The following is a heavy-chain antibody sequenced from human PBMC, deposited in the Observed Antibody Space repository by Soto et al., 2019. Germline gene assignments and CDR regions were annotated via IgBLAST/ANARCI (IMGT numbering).Heavy chain of an antibody. Sequence: GGSLRLSCAASGFTFSSYAMSWVRQAPGKGLEWVSTISDSGSTYYADSVKGRFTISRDISKNTLYAQMSSLRAEDTAVYYCAKGGEGYCSGTSCLYHMDAWGKGTTVTVSS. D-gene: IGHD2-15*01. CDR1: GFTFSSYA. V-gene: IGHV3-23*01. CDR3: AKGGEGYCSGTSCLYHMDA. J-gene: IGHJ6*03. CDR2: ISDSGST.